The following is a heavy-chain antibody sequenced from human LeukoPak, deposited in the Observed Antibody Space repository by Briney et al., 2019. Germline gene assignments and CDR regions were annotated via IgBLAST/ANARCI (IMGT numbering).Heavy chain of an antibody. Sequence: GGSLRLSCAASGFTFSSYAMSWVRQAPGKGLEWVSAISGSGGSTYYADSVKGRFTISRDNSKNTLYLQMNSLRAEDTAVYYCAKGSGSGSYFGWFDPWGQGTLVTVSS. CDR1: GFTFSSYA. J-gene: IGHJ5*02. CDR3: AKGSGSGSYFGWFDP. D-gene: IGHD1-26*01. V-gene: IGHV3-23*01. CDR2: ISGSGGST.